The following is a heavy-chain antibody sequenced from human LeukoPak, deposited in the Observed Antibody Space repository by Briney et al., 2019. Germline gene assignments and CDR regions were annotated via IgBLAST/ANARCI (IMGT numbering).Heavy chain of an antibody. CDR3: ARAFSTTAFDY. J-gene: IGHJ4*02. CDR1: GFTFSTYA. CDR2: ISNDGSNG. Sequence: GGSLRLSCAASGFTFSTYAMNWVRQAPGKGLEWVAVISNDGSNGYYGDSVKGRFTISRDNSKNTLYLQMNSVRAEDMAIYYCARAFSTTAFDYWGQGTLATVSS. D-gene: IGHD4-17*01. V-gene: IGHV3-30*04.